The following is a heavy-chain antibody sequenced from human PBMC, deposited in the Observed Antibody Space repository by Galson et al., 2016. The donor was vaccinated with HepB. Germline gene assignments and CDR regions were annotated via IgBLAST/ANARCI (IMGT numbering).Heavy chain of an antibody. CDR2: VDHNGGT. CDR3: AREDWYFDL. CDR1: GGSFSGYS. V-gene: IGHV4-34*01. J-gene: IGHJ2*01. Sequence: SETLSLTCSVYGGSFSGYSWSWIRQPPGKGLEWIGEVDHNGGTNFNPSLKSRVTISLDTFKNQFSLKLSSVTAADTAVYYCAREDWYFDLWGRGTLVTVSS.